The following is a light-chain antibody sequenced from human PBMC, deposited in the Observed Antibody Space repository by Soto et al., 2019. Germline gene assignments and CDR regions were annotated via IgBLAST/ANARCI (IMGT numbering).Light chain of an antibody. Sequence: DIQMTQPPSSLSASVGDRVTTTSLQIQGIANYLAWYQHKPGKVPNLLIYAASTLQSGVPSRFSGGGSGTDFTLTISSLQPEDVATYYCQKYNSAPRTFGQGTKVDI. CDR2: AAS. J-gene: IGKJ1*01. CDR1: QGIANY. V-gene: IGKV1-27*01. CDR3: QKYNSAPRT.